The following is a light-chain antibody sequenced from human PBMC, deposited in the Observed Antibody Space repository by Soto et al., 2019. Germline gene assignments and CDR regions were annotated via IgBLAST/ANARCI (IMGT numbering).Light chain of an antibody. J-gene: IGKJ1*01. CDR3: QQGHTFPWT. Sequence: DIQMTQSPSSLSASVGDRVTITFLASQGITNYLNWYQQKLGQAPRLLIYAASTLESGVPSRFSGSGSETDFTLSITSLQPEDFATYYCQQGHTFPWTFGQGTKVDI. V-gene: IGKV1-39*01. CDR1: QGITNY. CDR2: AAS.